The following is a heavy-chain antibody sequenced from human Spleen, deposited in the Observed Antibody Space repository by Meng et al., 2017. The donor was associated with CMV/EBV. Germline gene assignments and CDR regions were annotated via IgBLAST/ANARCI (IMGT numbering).Heavy chain of an antibody. Sequence: VSFRGYYWSCIRQPPGKGLEWIGEINHSGSTNYNPSLKSRVTISVDTSKNQFSLKLSSVTAADTAVYYCARSMRYCSSTSCLNWFDPWGQGTLVTVSS. V-gene: IGHV4-34*01. CDR1: VSFRGYY. CDR3: ARSMRYCSSTSCLNWFDP. CDR2: INHSGST. J-gene: IGHJ5*02. D-gene: IGHD2-2*01.